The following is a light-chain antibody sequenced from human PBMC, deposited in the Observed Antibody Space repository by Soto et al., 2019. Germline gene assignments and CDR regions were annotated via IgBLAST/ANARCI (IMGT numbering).Light chain of an antibody. J-gene: IGKJ1*01. Sequence: DIVMTQSPLSLPVTPGEPASISCRASQSLLHSNGYNYLDWYLQKPGQSPQLLIYLGSNRASGVPDRFSGSGSGKDFTLKTSRVEAEDVGVYYCMQAPQKWTFGQGPKVEIK. CDR2: LGS. CDR1: QSLLHSNGYNY. CDR3: MQAPQKWT. V-gene: IGKV2-28*01.